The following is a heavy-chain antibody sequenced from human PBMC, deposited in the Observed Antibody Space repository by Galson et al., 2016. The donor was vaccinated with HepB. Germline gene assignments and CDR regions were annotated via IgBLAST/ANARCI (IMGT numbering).Heavy chain of an antibody. CDR2: ISYSGST. J-gene: IGHJ5*02. Sequence: TLSLTCTVSGGSVSSGGYYWNWIRQHPGRGLEWIGYISYSGSTSYNPSLKSRITISVDTSKSQFSLKLSSVSGADTAVYYCARLPFSMVRGAGNSLGPWGQGILVTVSS. D-gene: IGHD3-10*01. CDR3: ARLPFSMVRGAGNSLGP. CDR1: GGSVSSGGYY. V-gene: IGHV4-31*03.